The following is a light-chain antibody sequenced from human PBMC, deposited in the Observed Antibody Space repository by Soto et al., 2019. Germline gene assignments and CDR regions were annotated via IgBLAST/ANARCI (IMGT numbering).Light chain of an antibody. V-gene: IGKV2-40*01. CDR3: QQYNKWHPRT. Sequence: DIVMTHTPVSLPVTPGSPSSISCRSSQGLLDSDDGNTYLDWYLQKPGQSPHLLIYGASNRATGIPASFSGSGSGTEFTLTISSLKSADFAVYYCQQYNKWHPRTFGHGTQVDIK. CDR1: QGLLDSDDGNTY. CDR2: GAS. J-gene: IGKJ1*01.